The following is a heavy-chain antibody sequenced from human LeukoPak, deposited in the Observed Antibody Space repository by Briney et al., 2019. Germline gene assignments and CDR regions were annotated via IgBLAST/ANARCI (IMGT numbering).Heavy chain of an antibody. CDR1: GFTFSSYE. CDR2: ISSSGSTI. CDR3: ARGVVPAANVDFGFDY. Sequence: GGSLRLSCAASGFTFSSYEMNWVRQAPGKGLEWVSYISSSGSTIYYADSVKGRFTISRDNAKNSLYLRMNSLRAEDAAVYYCARGVVPAANVDFGFDYWGQGTLVTVSS. D-gene: IGHD2-2*01. J-gene: IGHJ4*02. V-gene: IGHV3-48*03.